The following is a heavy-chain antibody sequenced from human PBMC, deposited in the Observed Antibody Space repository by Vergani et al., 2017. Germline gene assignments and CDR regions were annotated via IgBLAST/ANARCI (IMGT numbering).Heavy chain of an antibody. J-gene: IGHJ5*02. CDR3: ARARSCYGTGVNWFDP. Sequence: QVQLVESGGGVVQPGRTLRLSCAASGFTLSSYATHWVRQAPGKGLEWVAVISDDGSNKYSADSVKGRFTISRYNSKNTLYLQMNSLRAEDTAVYYCARARSCYGTGVNWFDPWGQGTLVTVSS. V-gene: IGHV3-30*04. D-gene: IGHD6-13*01. CDR1: GFTLSSYA. CDR2: ISDDGSNK.